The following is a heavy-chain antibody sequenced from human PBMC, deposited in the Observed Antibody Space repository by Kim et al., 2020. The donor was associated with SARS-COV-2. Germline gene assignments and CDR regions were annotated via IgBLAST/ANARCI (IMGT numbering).Heavy chain of an antibody. CDR3: ARDPTTVTLPGYFDY. V-gene: IGHV3-74*01. Sequence: GGSLRLSCAASGFTFSSYWMHWVRQAPGKGLVWVSRINSDGSSTSYADSVKGRFTISRDNAKNTLYLQMNSLRAEDTAVYYCARDPTTVTLPGYFDYWGQGTLVTVSS. J-gene: IGHJ4*02. CDR2: INSDGSST. CDR1: GFTFSSYW. D-gene: IGHD4-17*01.